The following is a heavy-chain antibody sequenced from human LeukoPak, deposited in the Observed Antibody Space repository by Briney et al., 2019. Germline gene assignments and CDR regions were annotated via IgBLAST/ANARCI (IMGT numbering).Heavy chain of an antibody. V-gene: IGHV3-48*01. D-gene: IGHD6-25*01. J-gene: IGHJ6*03. Sequence: PGGSLRLSCAASGFTFSSYTMNWVRQPPGKGLEWVSNIGTSSTTIYYADSVKGRFTISRDNAKNSLYLQMNSLRADDTAVYYCARFAAGGSYHYYMDVWGKGTTATVSS. CDR3: ARFAAGGSYHYYMDV. CDR1: GFTFSSYT. CDR2: IGTSSTTI.